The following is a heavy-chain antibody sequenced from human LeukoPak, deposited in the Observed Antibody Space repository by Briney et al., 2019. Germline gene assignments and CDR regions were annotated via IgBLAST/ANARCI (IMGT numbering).Heavy chain of an antibody. Sequence: GGSLRLSCAASGLTFGNYWMHWVRQAPGKGLVRVSRVKGDGSFTDYADSVKGRFTISRDNAKNTLYLQMYSLRAEDTAAYYCVRDGDDYNFDYWGQGSLVTVSS. D-gene: IGHD5-24*01. CDR3: VRDGDDYNFDY. CDR1: GLTFGNYW. CDR2: VKGDGSFT. V-gene: IGHV3-74*01. J-gene: IGHJ4*02.